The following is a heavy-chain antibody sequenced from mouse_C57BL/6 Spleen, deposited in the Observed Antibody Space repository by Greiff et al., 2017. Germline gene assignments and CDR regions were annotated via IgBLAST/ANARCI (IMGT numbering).Heavy chain of an antibody. J-gene: IGHJ1*03. D-gene: IGHD2-2*01. CDR1: GYAFSSSW. V-gene: IGHV1-82*01. CDR3: ARRGSTMVTTGYFDV. CDR2: IYPGDGDT. Sequence: VQLQQSGPELVKPGASVKISCKASGYAFSSSWMNWVKQRPGKGLEWIGRIYPGDGDTNYNGKFKGKATLTADKSSSTAYMQLSSLTSEDSAVYFCARRGSTMVTTGYFDVWGTGTTVTVSS.